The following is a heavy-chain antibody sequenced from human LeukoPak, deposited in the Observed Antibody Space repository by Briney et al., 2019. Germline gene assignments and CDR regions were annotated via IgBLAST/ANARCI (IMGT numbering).Heavy chain of an antibody. J-gene: IGHJ4*02. CDR1: GYTFTGYY. Sequence: ASVQVSCKASGYTFTGYYMHWVRQAPGQGLEWMGWINPNSGGTNYAQKFQGRVTMTRDTSISTAYMELSRLRSDDTAVYYCARGRIGQGAPPSGYWGQGTLVTVSS. CDR2: INPNSGGT. V-gene: IGHV1-2*02. CDR3: ARGRIGQGAPPSGY. D-gene: IGHD1-26*01.